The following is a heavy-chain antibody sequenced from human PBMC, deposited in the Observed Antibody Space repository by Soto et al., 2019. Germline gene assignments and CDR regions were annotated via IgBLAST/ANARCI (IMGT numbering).Heavy chain of an antibody. V-gene: IGHV1-46*01. Sequence: ASVKVSCKASGGTFSTYALSWVRQAPGQGLEWMGIINPSGGRTTYAQKFQGRVTMTRDTSTSTFHMELSSLTSEDTAVYYCAGLYHYDSSGYYDYWGQGTLVTVSS. CDR3: AGLYHYDSSGYYDY. D-gene: IGHD3-22*01. CDR1: GGTFSTYA. CDR2: INPSGGRT. J-gene: IGHJ4*02.